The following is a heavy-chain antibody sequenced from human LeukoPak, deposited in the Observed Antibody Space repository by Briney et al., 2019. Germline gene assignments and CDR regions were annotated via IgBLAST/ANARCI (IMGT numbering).Heavy chain of an antibody. CDR3: MSRGY. V-gene: IGHV4-59*01. CDR2: IYYSGST. Sequence: SETLSLTCTVSGGSISSYYWSWIRQPPGKGLEWIGYIYYSGSTNYNPSLKSRVTISVDTSKNQFPLKLSSVTAADTAVYYCMSRGYWGQGTLVTVSS. CDR1: GGSISSYY. J-gene: IGHJ4*02.